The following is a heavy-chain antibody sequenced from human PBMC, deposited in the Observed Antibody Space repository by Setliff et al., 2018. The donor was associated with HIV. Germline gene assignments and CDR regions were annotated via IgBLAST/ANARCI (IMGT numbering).Heavy chain of an antibody. CDR1: GFTFANAW. CDR2: IKTKGDGGIT. Sequence: GGSLRLSCEASGFTFANAWMNWVRQPPGKGLQWVGRIKTKGDGGITQYATPVRGRFTISRDDSQNTLYLQMRGLKAEDTAIYYCTTSYYDLWNGYYSHQDHWGQGTMVTVSS. D-gene: IGHD3-3*01. V-gene: IGHV3-15*01. CDR3: TTSYYDLWNGYYSHQDH. J-gene: IGHJ4*02.